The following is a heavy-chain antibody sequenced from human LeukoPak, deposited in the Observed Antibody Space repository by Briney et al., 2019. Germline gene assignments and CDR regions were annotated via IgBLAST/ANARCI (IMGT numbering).Heavy chain of an antibody. CDR3: ASGETWLQFFDY. V-gene: IGHV4-61*01. Sequence: SETLSLTCTVPGGAVSSGSYYWSWIRQPPGKGLEWIGYIYYSGSTNYNPSLKSRVTISVDTSKNQFSLKLSSVTAADTAVYYCASGETWLQFFDYWGQGTLVTVSS. CDR2: IYYSGST. D-gene: IGHD5-24*01. J-gene: IGHJ4*02. CDR1: GGAVSSGSYY.